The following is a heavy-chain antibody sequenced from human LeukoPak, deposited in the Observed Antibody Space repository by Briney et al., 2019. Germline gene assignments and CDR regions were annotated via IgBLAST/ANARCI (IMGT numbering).Heavy chain of an antibody. CDR3: ARAYYYGSLGFYYHYGMDV. CDR2: ISAYNGNT. D-gene: IGHD3-10*01. V-gene: IGHV1-18*01. J-gene: IGHJ6*02. Sequence: GASVKVSCKASGYTFTSYGISWVRQAPGQGLEWMGWISAYNGNTNYAQKLQGRVTMTTDTSTSTAYMELRSLRSDDTAVYYCARAYYYGSLGFYYHYGMDVWGQGTTVTVSS. CDR1: GYTFTSYG.